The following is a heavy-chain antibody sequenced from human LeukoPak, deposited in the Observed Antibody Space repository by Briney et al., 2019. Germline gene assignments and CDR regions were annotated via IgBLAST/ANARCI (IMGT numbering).Heavy chain of an antibody. CDR3: AKASQKWLLNNWFDP. Sequence: PGGSLRLSCAASGFTFSSYAMSWVRQAPGKGLEWVSAISGSGGSTYYADSVKGRFTISRDNSKNTLYLQMNSLRAEDAAVYYCAKASQKWLLNNWFDPWGQGTLVTVSS. J-gene: IGHJ5*02. CDR1: GFTFSSYA. D-gene: IGHD6-19*01. V-gene: IGHV3-23*01. CDR2: ISGSGGST.